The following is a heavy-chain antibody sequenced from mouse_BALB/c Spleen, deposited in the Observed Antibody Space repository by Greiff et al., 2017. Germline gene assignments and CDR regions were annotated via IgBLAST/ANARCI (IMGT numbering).Heavy chain of an antibody. CDR1: GFSLTSYD. CDR2: IWTGGGT. Sequence: VMLVESGPGLVAPSQSLSITCTVSGFSLTSYDISWIRQPPGKGLEWLGVIWTGGGTNYNSAFMSRLSISKDNSKSQVFLKMNSLQTDDTAIYYCVRNYGSSLYWYFDVWGAGTTVTVSS. D-gene: IGHD1-1*01. CDR3: VRNYGSSLYWYFDV. V-gene: IGHV2-9-2*01. J-gene: IGHJ1*01.